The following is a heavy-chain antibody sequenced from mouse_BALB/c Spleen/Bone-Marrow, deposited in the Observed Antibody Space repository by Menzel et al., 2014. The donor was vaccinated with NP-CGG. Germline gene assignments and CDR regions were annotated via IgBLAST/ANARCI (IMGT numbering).Heavy chain of an antibody. D-gene: IGHD1-2*01. CDR3: ARGNGYHFDY. Sequence: EVKLQESGPSLVKPSQPLSLTCSVTGDSITSSYWNWIRKFPGNKLEYMGYISYSGNAYYNPSLKSRISLTRDTSKNXYYLQLNSVTTEDTATYFCARGNGYHFDYWGQGTTLTVPS. CDR2: ISYSGNA. J-gene: IGHJ2*01. CDR1: GDSITSSY. V-gene: IGHV3-8*02.